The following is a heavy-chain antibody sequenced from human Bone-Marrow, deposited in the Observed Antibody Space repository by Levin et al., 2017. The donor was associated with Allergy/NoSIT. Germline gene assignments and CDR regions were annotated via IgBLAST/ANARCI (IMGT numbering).Heavy chain of an antibody. CDR3: ARTSPPYKTNLGTGGHFDS. J-gene: IGHJ4*02. CDR1: GFHFDNYA. Sequence: GGSLRLSCAASGFHFDNYAMHWVRQAPGKGLEWVAVISYDGSRIYNADSVKGRFTISRDNSKNTLILHMNSLRPDDTALYFCARTSPPYKTNLGTGGHFDSWGQGTLVTVSS. CDR2: ISYDGSRI. D-gene: IGHD3-10*01. V-gene: IGHV3-30-3*01.